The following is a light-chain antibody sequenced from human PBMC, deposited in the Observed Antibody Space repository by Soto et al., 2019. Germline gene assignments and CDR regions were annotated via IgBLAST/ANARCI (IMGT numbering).Light chain of an antibody. Sequence: IVFTQSPGTLSFSPGEKATVSRRASQSASSSYFAWYQQKPGQAPRLLISGASNRATGIPDRFSGSGSGTDFTLTISRLEPEDFAVYYCQHYARSVGTFGQGTKVDIK. CDR3: QHYARSVGT. CDR2: GAS. V-gene: IGKV3-20*01. J-gene: IGKJ1*01. CDR1: QSASSSY.